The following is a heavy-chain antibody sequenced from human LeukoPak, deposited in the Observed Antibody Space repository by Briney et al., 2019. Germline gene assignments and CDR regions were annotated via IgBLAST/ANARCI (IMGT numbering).Heavy chain of an antibody. CDR3: AGDLARGYSYGYNAFDI. CDR2: ITAANGNT. D-gene: IGHD5-18*01. CDR1: GYNFNTYG. V-gene: IGHV1-18*01. Sequence: GASVKVSCKASGYNFNTYGIGWVRQAPRQGLEWMGWITAANGNTNYAQKVQGRVTMTTDTSTSTAYMELRSLRSDDTAVYFCAGDLARGYSYGYNAFDIWGQGTMVTVSS. J-gene: IGHJ3*02.